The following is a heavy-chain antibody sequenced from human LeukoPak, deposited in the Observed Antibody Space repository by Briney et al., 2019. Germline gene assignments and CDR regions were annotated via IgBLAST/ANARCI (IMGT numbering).Heavy chain of an antibody. Sequence: PSETLSLTCTVSGGSISSFFWSWIRQPPGKGLEWIGYVHSSGSTKYNPSLRSRLIISVDMSKNQFSLKLRSVSVADTAVYYCAKRGVVIRVILVGFHKEAYYFDSWGQGALVTVSS. CDR2: VHSSGST. V-gene: IGHV4-59*01. D-gene: IGHD3-22*01. J-gene: IGHJ4*02. CDR3: AKRGVVIRVILVGFHKEAYYFDS. CDR1: GGSISSFF.